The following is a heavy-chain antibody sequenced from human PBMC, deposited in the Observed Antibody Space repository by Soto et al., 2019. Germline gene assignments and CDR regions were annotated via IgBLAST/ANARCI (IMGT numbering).Heavy chain of an antibody. CDR2: IKEDGSEK. J-gene: IGHJ3*02. V-gene: IGHV3-7*01. Sequence: EVQLVESGGGLVQPGGSLRLSCAASGFTFSRYWMTWVPHAPGKGLEWVANIKEDGSEKTYVDSVKGRFTISRDNADNSLYLQMNSLRAEDTAVYYCARDPYSGWYGAFDIWGQGTMVTVSS. D-gene: IGHD2-15*01. CDR3: ARDPYSGWYGAFDI. CDR1: GFTFSRYW.